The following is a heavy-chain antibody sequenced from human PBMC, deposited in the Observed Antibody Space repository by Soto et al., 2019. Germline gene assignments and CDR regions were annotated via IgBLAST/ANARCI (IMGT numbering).Heavy chain of an antibody. Sequence: EVRLLESGGGLVQPGGSLRLSCAASGFTFSVYAMSWVRPAPGKGLEWVSGISGSGDSTHYADSVKGRLTVSRDNSKSMLYLQTNSLRAEDTDIYYCAKALYGGFTYWGQGTLVTVSS. CDR3: AKALYGGFTY. V-gene: IGHV3-23*01. J-gene: IGHJ4*02. CDR2: ISGSGDST. CDR1: GFTFSVYA. D-gene: IGHD3-10*01.